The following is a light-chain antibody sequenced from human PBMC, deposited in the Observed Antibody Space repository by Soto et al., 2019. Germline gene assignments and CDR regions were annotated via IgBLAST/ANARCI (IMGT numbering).Light chain of an antibody. V-gene: IGKV1-39*01. Sequence: DIQMTQSPSSLSASVGDRVTITCRASQSIGRFLNWYQQKPGKAPALLIYAASNLQSGVPSRFSGSGSGTNFTLSLNSLQPEDFATYYCQQGYSNPWTFGQGTKVDIK. J-gene: IGKJ1*01. CDR2: AAS. CDR3: QQGYSNPWT. CDR1: QSIGRF.